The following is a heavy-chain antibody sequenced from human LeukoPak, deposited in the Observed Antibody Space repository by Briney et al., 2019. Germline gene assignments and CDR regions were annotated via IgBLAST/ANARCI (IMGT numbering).Heavy chain of an antibody. CDR1: GYTLTELS. J-gene: IGHJ3*02. D-gene: IGHD3-3*01. CDR3: ATDLVITIFGVVESDAFDI. CDR2: FDPEDGDT. V-gene: IGHV1-24*01. Sequence: ASVKVSCKVSGYTLTELSMHWVRQAPGKGLEWMGGFDPEDGDTIYAQKFQGRVTMTEDTSTDTAYMELSSLRSEDTAVYYCATDLVITIFGVVESDAFDIWGQGTMVTVSS.